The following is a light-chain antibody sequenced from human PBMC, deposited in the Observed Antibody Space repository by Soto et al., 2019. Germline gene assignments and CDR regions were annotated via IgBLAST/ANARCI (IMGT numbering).Light chain of an antibody. CDR2: AAS. Sequence: PSARCASHLSPSACARVAITGRASQGIRNDLGWYQKKPGKDPKILIYAASSLQSGVPSRFSGSGSGTDFNLTISRLQPEDFATYECQKRFTTTLTFGGGTKVDIK. J-gene: IGKJ4*01. V-gene: IGKV1-6*01. CDR3: QKRFTTTLT. CDR1: QGIRND.